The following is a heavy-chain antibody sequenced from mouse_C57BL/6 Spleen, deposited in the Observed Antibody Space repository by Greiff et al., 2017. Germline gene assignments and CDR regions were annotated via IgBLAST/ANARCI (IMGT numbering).Heavy chain of an antibody. V-gene: IGHV5-9*01. J-gene: IGHJ2*01. D-gene: IGHD2-3*01. CDR1: GFTFSSYT. CDR3: ARRGSGYYSLDD. Sequence: EVQVVESGGGLVKPGGSLKLSCAASGFTFSSYTMSWVRQTPEKRLEWVATISGGGGNTYYPDSVKGRFTISRDNAKNTLYLQMSSLRAEDTAWYYCARRGSGYYSLDDWGQGTTLTVSS. CDR2: ISGGGGNT.